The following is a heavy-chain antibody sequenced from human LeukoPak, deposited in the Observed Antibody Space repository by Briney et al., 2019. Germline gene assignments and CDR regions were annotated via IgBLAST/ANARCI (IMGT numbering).Heavy chain of an antibody. CDR2: IYYSGST. CDR3: ARVSYDFWSGYYVDY. V-gene: IGHV4-59*01. Sequence: PSGTLSLTCTVSGGSISSYYWSWIRQPPGKGLEWIGYIYYSGSTYYNPSLKSRVTISVDTSKNQFSLKLSSVTAADTAVYYCARVSYDFWSGYYVDYWGQGTLVTVSS. D-gene: IGHD3-3*01. CDR1: GGSISSYY. J-gene: IGHJ4*02.